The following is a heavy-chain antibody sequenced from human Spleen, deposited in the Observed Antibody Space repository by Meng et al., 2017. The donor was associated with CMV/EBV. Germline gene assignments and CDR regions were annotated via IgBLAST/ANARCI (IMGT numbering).Heavy chain of an antibody. D-gene: IGHD3-22*01. CDR1: GYTFTSYG. CDR2: ISAYNGNT. Sequence: SGYTFTSYGISWVRQAPGQGLEWMGWISAYNGNTNYAQKLQGRVTMTTDTSTSTAYMELRSLRSDDTAVYYCASSYGGYDSSGYYFDYWGQGTLVTVSS. CDR3: ASSYGGYDSSGYYFDY. J-gene: IGHJ4*02. V-gene: IGHV1-18*01.